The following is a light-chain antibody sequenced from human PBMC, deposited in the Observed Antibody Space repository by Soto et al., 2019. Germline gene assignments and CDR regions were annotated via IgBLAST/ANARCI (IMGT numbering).Light chain of an antibody. CDR3: SSYTSSSTYV. Sequence: QSVLTQPASVSGSPGQSITISCTGTSSDVGGYNYVSWYQQHPGKAPKLMIYDVSYRPSGVSNRFSGSKSGNTASLTISGLQAEDEADYYCSSYTSSSTYVFGTGTKLNVL. V-gene: IGLV2-14*01. CDR1: SSDVGGYNY. J-gene: IGLJ1*01. CDR2: DVS.